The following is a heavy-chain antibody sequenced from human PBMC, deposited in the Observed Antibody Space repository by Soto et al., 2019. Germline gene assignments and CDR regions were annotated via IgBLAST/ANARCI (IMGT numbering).Heavy chain of an antibody. J-gene: IGHJ3*02. CDR2: VYYSGGT. V-gene: IGHV4-59*11. CDR1: GGSLTDPY. Sequence: QVQLQESGPGLVKPSETLSLTAPVAGGSLTDPYWNGFRQSPGKGLHWIGYVYYSGGTNYNPSLKSRVTMSVDTSKNQFSLNLRSVTAADTAVYYCARGNDWKSSTFDIWGQGTMVSVSS. D-gene: IGHD2-21*01. CDR3: ARGNDWKSSTFDI.